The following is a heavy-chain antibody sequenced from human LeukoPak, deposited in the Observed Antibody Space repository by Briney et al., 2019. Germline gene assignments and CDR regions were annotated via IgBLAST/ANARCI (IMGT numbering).Heavy chain of an antibody. V-gene: IGHV3-23*01. CDR3: AKVLRLGEFPTAFDI. J-gene: IGHJ3*02. D-gene: IGHD3-16*01. Sequence: GGSLRLSCAASGFTFSMYAMSWVSQAPGKGLEWVSTISASGSTTDYADSVKGRFTISRDNSKNTLYLQMNSLRAEDTAVYYCAKVLRLGEFPTAFDIWGQGTMVTVSS. CDR1: GFTFSMYA. CDR2: ISASGSTT.